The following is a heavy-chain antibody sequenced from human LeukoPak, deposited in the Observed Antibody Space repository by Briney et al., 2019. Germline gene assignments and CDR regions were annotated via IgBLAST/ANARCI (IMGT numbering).Heavy chain of an antibody. J-gene: IGHJ4*02. V-gene: IGHV3-23*01. Sequence: QPGGSLRLSCAASGFTFSSYAMTWVRQAPGKGLEGVAAMSGSGTTTYSADSAKGRFTISRDNSKNTLYVEMSSLRAEDTAVYYCAKFFAPSGGASGWPWTIDCWGQGTLVTVSS. CDR2: MSGSGTTT. CDR3: AKFFAPSGGASGWPWTIDC. CDR1: GFTFSSYA. D-gene: IGHD6-19*01.